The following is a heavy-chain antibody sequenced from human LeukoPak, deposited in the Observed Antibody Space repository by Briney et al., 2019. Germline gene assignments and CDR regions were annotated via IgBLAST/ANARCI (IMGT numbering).Heavy chain of an antibody. V-gene: IGHV3-53*01. CDR1: GFTVSSNY. CDR3: ASMEYYYDSSGYSDYYYGMDV. J-gene: IGHJ6*02. CDR2: IYSGGST. Sequence: GGSLRLSCAASGFTVSSNYMGWVRQAPGKGLEWVSVIYSGGSTYYADSVKGRFTISRDNSKNTLYLQMNSLRAEDTAVYYCASMEYYYDSSGYSDYYYGMDVWGQGTTVTVSS. D-gene: IGHD3-22*01.